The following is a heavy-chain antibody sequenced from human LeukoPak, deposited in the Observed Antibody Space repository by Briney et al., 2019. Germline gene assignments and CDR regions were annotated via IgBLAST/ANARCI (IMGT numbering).Heavy chain of an antibody. CDR1: GFTFSSYS. CDR2: IYSGGST. J-gene: IGHJ6*02. V-gene: IGHV3-53*01. D-gene: IGHD5-12*01. Sequence: GGSLRLSCAASGFTFSSYSMNWVRQAPGKGLEWVSVIYSGGSTYYADSVKGRFTISRDNSKNTLYLQMNSLRAEDTAVYYCASRPFLPYSGYDYPFYYGMDVWGQGTTVTVSS. CDR3: ASRPFLPYSGYDYPFYYGMDV.